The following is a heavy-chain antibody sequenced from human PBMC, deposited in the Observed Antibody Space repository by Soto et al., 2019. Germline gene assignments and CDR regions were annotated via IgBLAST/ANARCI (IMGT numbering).Heavy chain of an antibody. CDR1: GGTFSSYA. Sequence: SVKVSCEASGGTFSSYAISLVRQAPGQGLEWMGGIIPIFGTANYAQKFQGRVTITADESTSTAYMELSSLRSEDTAVYYCAHGYSSSWPARTWFRWYYGMAVWGQGTTVTVSS. J-gene: IGHJ6*02. CDR3: AHGYSSSWPARTWFRWYYGMAV. V-gene: IGHV1-69*13. CDR2: IIPIFGTA. D-gene: IGHD6-13*01.